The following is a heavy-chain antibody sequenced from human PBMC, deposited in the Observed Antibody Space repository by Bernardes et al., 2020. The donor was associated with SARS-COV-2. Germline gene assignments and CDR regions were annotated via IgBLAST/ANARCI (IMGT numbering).Heavy chain of an antibody. V-gene: IGHV3-30*18. CDR3: VKDRARGFGESYGMDV. Sequence: GGSLRLSCAASGFSFSNYGMHWVRQAPGKGLEWVALISDDTTHTTYEDSVRGRFTISRDTSKNTLYLQMNSLRVEDTAMYYCVKDRARGFGESYGMDVWGQGTTVTVS. J-gene: IGHJ6*02. D-gene: IGHD3-10*01. CDR2: ISDDTTHT. CDR1: GFSFSNYG.